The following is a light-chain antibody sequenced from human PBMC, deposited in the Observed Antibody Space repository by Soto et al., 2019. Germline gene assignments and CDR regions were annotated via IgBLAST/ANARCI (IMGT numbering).Light chain of an antibody. CDR3: QEYNSYSWT. V-gene: IGKV1-5*01. CDR1: QSISSW. J-gene: IGKJ1*01. CDR2: DAS. Sequence: DIQMTQSPSTLSASVGDRVTITCRASQSISSWLAWYQQKPGKDPKLLIYDASSLESGVPSRFSGSGSGTEFTLTISRLQPDDFATYYCQEYNSYSWTFGQGTKVEIK.